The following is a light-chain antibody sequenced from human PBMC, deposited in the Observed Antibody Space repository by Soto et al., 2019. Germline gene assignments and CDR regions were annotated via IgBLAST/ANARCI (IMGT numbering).Light chain of an antibody. CDR1: LSVSVY. CDR2: GAS. Sequence: VELTHSPAALSLSPRETAALSCTTSLSVSVYLDWYQQKPGQAPRLLIYGASSRATGIPDRFSGSGSGTDFTLTISRLEPEDIAVCYCQHYDNWPPWPVGQGTKVDIK. J-gene: IGKJ1*01. CDR3: QHYDNWPPWP. V-gene: IGKV3-20*01.